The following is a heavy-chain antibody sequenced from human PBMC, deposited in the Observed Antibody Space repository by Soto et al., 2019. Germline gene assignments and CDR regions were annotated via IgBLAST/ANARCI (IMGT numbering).Heavy chain of an antibody. CDR3: AKDHDYSNYYYYMDV. Sequence: GGSLRLSCAASGFTFSSYAMSWVRQAPGKGLEWVSAISGSGGSTYYADSVKGRFTISRDNSKNTLYLQMNSLRAEDTAVYYCAKDHDYSNYYYYMDVWGKGTTVTVSS. D-gene: IGHD4-4*01. V-gene: IGHV3-23*01. CDR1: GFTFSSYA. J-gene: IGHJ6*03. CDR2: ISGSGGST.